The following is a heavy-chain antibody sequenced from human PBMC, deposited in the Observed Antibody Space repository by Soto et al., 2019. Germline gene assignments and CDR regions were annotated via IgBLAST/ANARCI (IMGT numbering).Heavy chain of an antibody. J-gene: IGHJ3*02. D-gene: IGHD3-3*01. Sequence: QPGGSLRLSCAASGFTFSSYWMSWVRQAPGKGLEWVANIKQDGSEKYYVDSVKGRFTISRDNAKNSLYLQMNSLRAEDTAVYYCARGGRGITIFGVVTDDAFDIWGQGTMVTVSS. CDR1: GFTFSSYW. CDR3: ARGGRGITIFGVVTDDAFDI. V-gene: IGHV3-7*05. CDR2: IKQDGSEK.